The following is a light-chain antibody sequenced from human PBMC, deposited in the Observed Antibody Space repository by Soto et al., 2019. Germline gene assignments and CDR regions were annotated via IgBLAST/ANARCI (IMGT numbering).Light chain of an antibody. CDR3: QHYSNWPLA. CDR2: DAS. J-gene: IGKJ4*01. V-gene: IGKV3-11*01. Sequence: EIVLTQTPATLSLSPGERATLSCRASQSVSSSLAWYLQKPGQAPRLLIYDASNRATGIPNWFTGSGSGTDFTLTISSLAPEEFEVYYCQHYSNWPLAFGGGTKVEIK. CDR1: QSVSSS.